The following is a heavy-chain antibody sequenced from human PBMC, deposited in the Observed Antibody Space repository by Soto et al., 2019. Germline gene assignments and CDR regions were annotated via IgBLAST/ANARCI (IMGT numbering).Heavy chain of an antibody. D-gene: IGHD3-22*01. Sequence: PGGSLRLSCAASGFTCTNYWVSWVRQAPGKGLEWLANIKPDGSEKWYVDSVKGRFTISRDNAKNSLYLQMISLRVEETAMYYCARGDYSDTSGPFSDAFDIWGQGTMVTVSS. CDR1: GFTCTNYW. V-gene: IGHV3-7*04. J-gene: IGHJ3*02. CDR3: ARGDYSDTSGPFSDAFDI. CDR2: IKPDGSEK.